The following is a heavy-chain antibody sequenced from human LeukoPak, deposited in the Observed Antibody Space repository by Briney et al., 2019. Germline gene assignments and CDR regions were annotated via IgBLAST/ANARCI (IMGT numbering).Heavy chain of an antibody. V-gene: IGHV1-69*06. J-gene: IGHJ3*02. D-gene: IGHD4-17*01. Sequence: GASVKVSCKASGGTFSSYAISWVRQAPGQGLEWMGGIIPIFGTANYAQKLQGRVTITADKSTSTAYMELSSLRSEDTAVYYCAREEWSGVQGDYADAFDIWGQGTMVTVSS. CDR1: GGTFSSYA. CDR3: AREEWSGVQGDYADAFDI. CDR2: IIPIFGTA.